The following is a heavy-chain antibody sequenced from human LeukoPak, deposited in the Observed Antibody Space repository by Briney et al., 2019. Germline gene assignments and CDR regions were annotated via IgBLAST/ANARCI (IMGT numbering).Heavy chain of an antibody. V-gene: IGHV1-69-2*01. J-gene: IGHJ5*02. Sequence: ASVKVSCKVSGYTFTDYYMHWVQQAPGKGLEWMGLVDPEDGETIYAEKFQGRVTITADTSTDTAYMELSSLRSEDTAVYYCATGDDSSSSFWFDPWGQGTLVTVSS. CDR2: VDPEDGET. CDR3: ATGDDSSSSFWFDP. D-gene: IGHD6-6*01. CDR1: GYTFTDYY.